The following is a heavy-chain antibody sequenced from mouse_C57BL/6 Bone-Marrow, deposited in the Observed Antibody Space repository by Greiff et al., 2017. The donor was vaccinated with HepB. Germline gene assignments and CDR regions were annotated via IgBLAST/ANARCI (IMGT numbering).Heavy chain of an antibody. Sequence: VQLQESGPGLVQPSQSLSITCTVSGFSLTSYGVHWVRQSPGKGLEWLGVIWRGGSTDYNAAFMSRLSITKDNSKSQVFFKMNSLQADDTAIYYCAKDGGYDGTEFAYWGQGTLVTVSA. CDR2: IWRGGST. J-gene: IGHJ3*01. V-gene: IGHV2-5*01. CDR3: AKDGGYDGTEFAY. D-gene: IGHD2-2*01. CDR1: GFSLTSYG.